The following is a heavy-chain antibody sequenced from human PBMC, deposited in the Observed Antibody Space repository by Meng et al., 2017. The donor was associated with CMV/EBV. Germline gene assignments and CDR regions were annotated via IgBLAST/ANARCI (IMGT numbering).Heavy chain of an antibody. CDR1: GFTFSSYG. CDR2: IRYDGSNK. CDR3: AKQLVYYYYGMDV. D-gene: IGHD6-13*01. V-gene: IGHV3-30*02. Sequence: GESLKISCAASGFTFSSYGMHWVRQAPGKGLEWVAFIRYDGSNKYYADSVKGRFTISRDNSKNTLYLQMNSLRAEDTAVYYCAKQLVYYYYGMDVWGQVTTVTVSS. J-gene: IGHJ6*02.